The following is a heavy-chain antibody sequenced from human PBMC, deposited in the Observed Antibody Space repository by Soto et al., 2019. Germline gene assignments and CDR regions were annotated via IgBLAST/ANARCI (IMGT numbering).Heavy chain of an antibody. D-gene: IGHD4-17*01. V-gene: IGHV4-31*03. J-gene: IGHJ4*02. Sequence: PSETLSLTCTVSGVSINSDGYYWSWIRQHPGKGLEWIGYMYYSGGSYYNPSLKSRVTISVDTSKNQFSLKLSSVIAADSAVYYCARAAYGDPSTSFDYWGQGTLVTVSS. CDR3: ARAAYGDPSTSFDY. CDR2: MYYSGGS. CDR1: GVSINSDGYY.